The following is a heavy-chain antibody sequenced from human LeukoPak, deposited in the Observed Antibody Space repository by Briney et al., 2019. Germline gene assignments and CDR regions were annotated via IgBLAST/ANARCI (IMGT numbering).Heavy chain of an antibody. CDR3: ARGETYYYDSSVNWFDP. D-gene: IGHD3-22*01. CDR1: AVSISSYY. CDR2: IYYSGST. V-gene: IGHV4-59*01. Sequence: KPSETLSLTCTVYAVSISSYYWSWIRQPPGKGLEWIGYIYYSGSTNSNPSLKSRVTISVDTPKNQFSLKLSSVTAADTAVYYCARGETYYYDSSVNWFDPWGQGTLVTVSS. J-gene: IGHJ5*02.